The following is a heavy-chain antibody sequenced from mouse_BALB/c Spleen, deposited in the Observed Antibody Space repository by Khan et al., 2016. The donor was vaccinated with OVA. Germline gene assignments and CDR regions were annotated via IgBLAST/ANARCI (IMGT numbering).Heavy chain of an antibody. J-gene: IGHJ2*01. CDR3: TRDRIDY. CDR2: INPSSGYT. Sequence: QMQLEESGPERAKPGASVKMSCKASGYTFTTYWMHWVKQRPGQGLEWIGYINPSSGYTDYNEKFKDRATLSADKSSSTAYMQLSSLTSEDSAVYYGTRDRIDYWGQGTTLTVSS. CDR1: GYTFTTYW. V-gene: IGHV1-4*01.